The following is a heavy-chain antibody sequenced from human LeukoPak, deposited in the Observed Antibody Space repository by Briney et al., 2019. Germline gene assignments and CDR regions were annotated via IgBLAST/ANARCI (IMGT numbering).Heavy chain of an antibody. J-gene: IGHJ5*02. CDR2: VKEDGSAK. CDR1: GFTFSTSW. D-gene: IGHD1-14*01. Sequence: GGSLRLSCAASGFTFSTSWMTWVRQAPGKGLEWVANVKEDGSAKNYVDFVKGRFTISRDNAKNALYLQMNSLRVEDTAVYYCARDKAYNSFDLWGQGTLVIVSS. CDR3: ARDKAYNSFDL. V-gene: IGHV3-7*01.